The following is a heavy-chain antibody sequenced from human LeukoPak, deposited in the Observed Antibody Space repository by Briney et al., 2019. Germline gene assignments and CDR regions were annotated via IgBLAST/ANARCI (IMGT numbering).Heavy chain of an antibody. D-gene: IGHD3-10*02. J-gene: IGHJ6*04. Sequence: AGGSLRLSCAASGFIFSSYWMTWVRQAPGKGLEWVANIKQDGSEKFYMDSVKGRFTISRDNDKNSLYVQMNTLRAEDTAVYYCAELGITMIGGVWGKGTTVTISS. CDR3: AELGITMIGGV. CDR2: IKQDGSEK. V-gene: IGHV3-7*01. CDR1: GFIFSSYW.